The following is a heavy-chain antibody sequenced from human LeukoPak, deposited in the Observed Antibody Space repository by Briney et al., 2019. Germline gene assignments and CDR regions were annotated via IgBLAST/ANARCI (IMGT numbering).Heavy chain of an antibody. J-gene: IGHJ4*02. CDR3: ARDISQPGAQGY. D-gene: IGHD3-10*01. CDR2: ISSSSSTI. Sequence: GGCLRLSCAASGFTFSSYRMNWVRQAPRKGLEWVSYISSSSSTIYYADAVKGRFTISRDNAKNSLYLRMNSLRAEDTAVYYCARDISQPGAQGYWGQGTLVTVSS. V-gene: IGHV3-48*01. CDR1: GFTFSSYR.